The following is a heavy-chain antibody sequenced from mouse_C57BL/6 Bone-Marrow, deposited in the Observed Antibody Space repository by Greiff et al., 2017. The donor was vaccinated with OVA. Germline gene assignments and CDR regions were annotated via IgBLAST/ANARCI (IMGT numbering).Heavy chain of an antibody. J-gene: IGHJ3*01. V-gene: IGHV5-15*01. Sequence: EVQGVESGGGLVQPGGSLKLSCAASGFTFSDYGMAWVRQAPRKGPEWVAFISNLAYSIYYADNVTGRVTISRENAKNTLYLEMSSLRSEDTAMYYCARFGPRRFAYWGQGTLVTVSA. CDR3: ARFGPRRFAY. CDR1: GFTFSDYG. CDR2: ISNLAYSI.